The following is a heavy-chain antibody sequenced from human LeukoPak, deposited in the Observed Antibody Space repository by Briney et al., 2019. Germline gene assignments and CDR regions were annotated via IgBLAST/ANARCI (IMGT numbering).Heavy chain of an antibody. Sequence: ASVEVSCKASGYTFTSYAMHWVRQAPGQRLEWMGWINAGNGNTKYSQKFQGRVTITRDTSASTAYMELSSLRSEDTAVYYCARGFCSGGSCYPPFDYWGQGTLVTVSS. J-gene: IGHJ4*02. V-gene: IGHV1-3*01. CDR3: ARGFCSGGSCYPPFDY. CDR1: GYTFTSYA. D-gene: IGHD2-15*01. CDR2: INAGNGNT.